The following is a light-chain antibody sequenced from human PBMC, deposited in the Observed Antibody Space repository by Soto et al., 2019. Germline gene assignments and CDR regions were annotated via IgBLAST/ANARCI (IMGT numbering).Light chain of an antibody. CDR1: QSVSNW. CDR2: DAS. J-gene: IGKJ1*01. Sequence: DIPMTQSPSTLSASVGDRVTITCRASQSVSNWLAWYQQKPGKAPKFLIYDASTLKSGVPSRFSGSGSGTEFTLTISSLQPDDFATYYCQQYNTYSGTFGQGTKVDIK. CDR3: QQYNTYSGT. V-gene: IGKV1-5*01.